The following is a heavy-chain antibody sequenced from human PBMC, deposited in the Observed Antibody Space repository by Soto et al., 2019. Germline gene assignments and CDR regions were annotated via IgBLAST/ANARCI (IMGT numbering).Heavy chain of an antibody. CDR3: APPGVVIRPDDAFDI. V-gene: IGHV1-69*13. CDR1: GCTFSSYA. D-gene: IGHD3-3*01. J-gene: IGHJ3*02. CDR2: IIPIFGTA. Sequence: SVKVSCKASGCTFSSYAISWVRRAPGQGLEWMGGIIPIFGTANYAQKFQGRVTITADESTSTADMELSSLRSKDTAVYYCAPPGVVIRPDDAFDIWGQGTMVT.